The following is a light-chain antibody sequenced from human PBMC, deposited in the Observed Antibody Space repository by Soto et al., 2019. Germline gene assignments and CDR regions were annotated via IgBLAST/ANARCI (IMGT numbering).Light chain of an antibody. CDR3: QQYNNWPLT. CDR2: GAS. CDR1: QSLNSN. J-gene: IGKJ4*01. V-gene: IGKV3D-15*01. Sequence: EIVLTQSPGTLSLSPGERATLSCRASQSLNSNLAWYQQKPGQAPRLLIYGASTRATGIPARFSGSGSGTEFTLTISSLQSEDFAVYSCQQYNNWPLTFGGGTKVDIK.